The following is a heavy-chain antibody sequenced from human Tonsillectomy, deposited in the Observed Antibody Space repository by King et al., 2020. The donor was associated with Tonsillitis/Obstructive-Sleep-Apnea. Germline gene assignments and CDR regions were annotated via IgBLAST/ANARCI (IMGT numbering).Heavy chain of an antibody. J-gene: IGHJ4*02. CDR2: IYYSGST. V-gene: IGHV4-39*01. Sequence: QLQESGPGLVKPSETLSLTCTVSGGSISSSSYYWGWIRQPPGKGLEWIGSIYYSGSTYYNPSLKSRVTISVDTSKNQFSLKLSSVTAADTAVYYCAGVGYMRDFWSGYWSNGGFDRVAFDYWGQGTLVTVSS. D-gene: IGHD3-3*01. CDR1: GGSISSSSYY. CDR3: AGVGYMRDFWSGYWSNGGFDRVAFDY.